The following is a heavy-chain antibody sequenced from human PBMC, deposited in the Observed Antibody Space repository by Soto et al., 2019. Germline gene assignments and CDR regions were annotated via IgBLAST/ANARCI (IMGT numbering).Heavy chain of an antibody. D-gene: IGHD6-13*01. CDR2: IYYSGST. V-gene: IGHV4-39*01. J-gene: IGHJ4*02. CDR1: GGSISSSSYY. CDR3: ARQGTGYSSSWYPNSVDY. Sequence: SETLSLTCTVSGGSISSSSYYWGWIRQPPGKGLEWIGSIYYSGSTYYNPSLKSRVTISVDTSKNQFSLKLSSVTAADTAVYYCARQGTGYSSSWYPNSVDYWGQGTLVTVS.